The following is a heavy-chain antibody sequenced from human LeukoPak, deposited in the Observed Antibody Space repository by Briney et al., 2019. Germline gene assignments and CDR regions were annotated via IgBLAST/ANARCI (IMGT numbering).Heavy chain of an antibody. CDR3: VYTGPTDNSGYIRYYDY. D-gene: IGHD3-22*01. CDR1: GFTLCTYA. J-gene: IGHJ4*02. Sequence: GGSLRLSCAASGFTLCTYAVSWVRQSPGKGPEWVSDISGVSVGGITYYADSVKGRFTISRDNSKNTVYLQMNSLRAEDTGVYYCVYTGPTDNSGYIRYYDYWGQGTLVTVSS. CDR2: ISGVSVGGIT. V-gene: IGHV3-23*01.